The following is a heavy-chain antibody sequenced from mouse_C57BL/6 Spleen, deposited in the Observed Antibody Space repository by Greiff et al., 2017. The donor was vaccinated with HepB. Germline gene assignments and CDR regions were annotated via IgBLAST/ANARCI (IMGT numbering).Heavy chain of an antibody. V-gene: IGHV5-6*01. Sequence: EVQVVESGGDLVKPGWSLKLSCAASGFTFSSYGMSWVRQTPDKRLEWVATISSGGSYTYYPDSVKGRFTISRDNAKNTLYLQMSSLKSEDTAMYYCARKDGDYYAMDYWGQGTSVTVSS. D-gene: IGHD2-3*01. CDR2: ISSGGSYT. J-gene: IGHJ4*01. CDR3: ARKDGDYYAMDY. CDR1: GFTFSSYG.